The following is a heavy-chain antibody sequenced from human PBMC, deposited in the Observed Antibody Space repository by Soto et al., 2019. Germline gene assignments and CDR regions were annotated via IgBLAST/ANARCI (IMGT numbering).Heavy chain of an antibody. Sequence: SETLSLTCTVSGGSINSGGYSWTWIRQPPGKGLEWIGYVYYNGKTNFNPSLKSRVTMSIDTSKNQFSLRLNSVSAADTAVYYCARGPYDYVWGSYRYTGTTNWFDPWGQGTLVT. J-gene: IGHJ5*02. CDR1: GGSINSGGYS. V-gene: IGHV4-61*08. CDR3: ARGPYDYVWGSYRYTGTTNWFDP. CDR2: VYYNGKT. D-gene: IGHD3-16*02.